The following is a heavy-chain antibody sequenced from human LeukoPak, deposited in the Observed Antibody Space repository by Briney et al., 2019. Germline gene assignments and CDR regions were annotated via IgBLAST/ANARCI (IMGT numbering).Heavy chain of an antibody. D-gene: IGHD6-19*01. CDR2: IIHSGNT. CDR3: ARLHLVSSGWYPMADS. Sequence: SETLSLTCAVYGGSFSGYYWSWIRQPPGKGLEWIGEIIHSGNTNYNPSLKSRVTLSVDTSKNQFSLKLSSVTAADTAVYYCARLHLVSSGWYPMADSWGQGTLVTVSS. CDR1: GGSFSGYY. V-gene: IGHV4-34*12. J-gene: IGHJ4*02.